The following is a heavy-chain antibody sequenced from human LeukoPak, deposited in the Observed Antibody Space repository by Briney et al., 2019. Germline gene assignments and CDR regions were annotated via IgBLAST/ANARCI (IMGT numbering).Heavy chain of an antibody. V-gene: IGHV1-2*02. Sequence: ASVKVSCKASGYTFTGYYMHWVRQAPGQGLEWMGWINPNSGGTNYAQKFQGRVTMTRDTSISTAYMELSRLRSDDTAVYYCARDHSSRPNWLDPWGQGTLVTVSS. J-gene: IGHJ5*02. CDR3: ARDHSSRPNWLDP. CDR2: INPNSGGT. D-gene: IGHD6-13*01. CDR1: GYTFTGYY.